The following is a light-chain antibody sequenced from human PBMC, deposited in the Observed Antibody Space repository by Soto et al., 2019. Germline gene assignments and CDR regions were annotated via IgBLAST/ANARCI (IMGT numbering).Light chain of an antibody. V-gene: IGKV3-20*01. J-gene: IGKJ1*01. CDR2: IAS. CDR1: ESVSSSY. CDR3: QQYGSSPWT. Sequence: EIVLTQSPGTLSLSPGERATLSCRASESVSSSYLAWYQQKPSQAPRLLIFIASSRAAGIPDRFSGSGSGTDFTLTISRLEPEDFAVYYCQQYGSSPWTFGQGTKVEIK.